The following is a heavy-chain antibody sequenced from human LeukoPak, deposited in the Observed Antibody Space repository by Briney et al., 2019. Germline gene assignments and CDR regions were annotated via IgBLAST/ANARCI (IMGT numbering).Heavy chain of an antibody. CDR2: ISSSGSTI. V-gene: IGHV3-48*03. Sequence: GGSLRLSCAASGFTFSSYEMNWVRQAPGKGLEWVSYISSSGSTIYYADSVKGRFTISRDNAKNSLYLQMNGLRAEDTAVYYCARDESDSPNYYYYGMVAWGQGTTVTVSS. CDR1: GFTFSSYE. CDR3: ARDESDSPNYYYYGMVA. J-gene: IGHJ6*02. D-gene: IGHD2-21*01.